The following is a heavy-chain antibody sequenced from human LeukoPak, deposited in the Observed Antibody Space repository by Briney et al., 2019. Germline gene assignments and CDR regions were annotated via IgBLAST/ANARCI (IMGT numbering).Heavy chain of an antibody. CDR1: GGTFSSYA. CDR3: AGGGIAAAGTLSY. J-gene: IGHJ4*02. Sequence: SVKVSCKASGGTFSSYAISWVRQAPGQGLEWMGGIIPIFGTANYAQKFQGRVTITADKSTSTAYMELSSLRSEDTAVYYCAGGGIAAAGTLSYWGQGTLVTVSS. CDR2: IIPIFGTA. V-gene: IGHV1-69*06. D-gene: IGHD6-13*01.